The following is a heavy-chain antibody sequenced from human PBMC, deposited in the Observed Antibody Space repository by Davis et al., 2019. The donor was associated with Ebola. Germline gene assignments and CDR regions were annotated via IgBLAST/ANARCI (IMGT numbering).Heavy chain of an antibody. J-gene: IGHJ5*02. V-gene: IGHV4-39*01. CDR1: GVSITSTDYY. D-gene: IGHD2/OR15-2a*01. CDR2: IYYSGNT. CDR3: ARWGLLRFGFDP. Sequence: SETLSLTCTVSGVSITSTDYYWAWIRQPPGKGLEWLGTIYYSGNTYYTPSLKSRVTISIDTSKNQFSLRLTSVTAADTAVYYCARWGLLRFGFDPWGLGTLVTVSS.